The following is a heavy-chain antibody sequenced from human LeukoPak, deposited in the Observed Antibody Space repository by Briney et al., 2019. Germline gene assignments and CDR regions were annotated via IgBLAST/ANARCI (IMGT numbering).Heavy chain of an antibody. CDR2: IWYDGSNK. V-gene: IGHV3-33*01. CDR1: GFTFSSYG. D-gene: IGHD3-10*01. Sequence: GGSLRLSCAASGFTFSSYGMHWVRQAPGKGLEWVAVIWYDGSNKYYADSVKGRFTISRDNSKNTLYRQMNSLRAEDTAVYYCARDRVVRGSPHFDYWGQGTLVTVSS. CDR3: ARDRVVRGSPHFDY. J-gene: IGHJ4*02.